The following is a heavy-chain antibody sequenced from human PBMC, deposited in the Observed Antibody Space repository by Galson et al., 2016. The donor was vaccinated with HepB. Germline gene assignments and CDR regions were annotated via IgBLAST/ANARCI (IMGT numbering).Heavy chain of an antibody. D-gene: IGHD6-13*01. J-gene: IGHJ4*02. CDR1: GGSFSDYY. CDR3: ARRKLGLERYFDY. Sequence: SETLSLTCAVSGGSFSDYYWSWIRQPPGKGLEWIGEINHSGTTNYNPSLKSPVTISVDTSKSQFSLNLRSVTAADTAVYYCARRKLGLERYFDYWGQGTLVTVSS. CDR2: INHSGTT. V-gene: IGHV4-34*01.